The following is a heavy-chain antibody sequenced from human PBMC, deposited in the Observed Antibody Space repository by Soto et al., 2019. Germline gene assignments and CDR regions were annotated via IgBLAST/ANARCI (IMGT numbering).Heavy chain of an antibody. Sequence: QVQLLQSGAEVKKPGTSVRVSCRASGYTFKDYDINWVRRAPGQGLEWMGWMNPNSGNTAYARKFHDLTTMASRASDRTAIMVLSRLTPEETAVYYCARRMTWSLWCFDLWGSGTQVTVSS. CDR2: MNPNSGNT. CDR3: ARRMTWSLWCFDL. CDR1: GYTFKDYD. J-gene: IGHJ2*01. V-gene: IGHV1-8*01. D-gene: IGHD3-3*01.